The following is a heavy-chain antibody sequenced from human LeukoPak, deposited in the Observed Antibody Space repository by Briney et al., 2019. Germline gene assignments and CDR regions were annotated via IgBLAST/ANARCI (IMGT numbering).Heavy chain of an antibody. V-gene: IGHV3-64*01. CDR3: ARDGPVDDFWSGYYTGFDY. D-gene: IGHD3-3*01. J-gene: IGHJ4*02. Sequence: PGGSLRLSCAASGFTFSSYAMHWVRQAPGKGLGYVSAISSNGGSTYYANSVKGRFTISRDNSKNTLYLQMGSLRSEDTAVYYCARDGPVDDFWSGYYTGFDYWGQGTLVTVSS. CDR2: ISSNGGST. CDR1: GFTFSSYA.